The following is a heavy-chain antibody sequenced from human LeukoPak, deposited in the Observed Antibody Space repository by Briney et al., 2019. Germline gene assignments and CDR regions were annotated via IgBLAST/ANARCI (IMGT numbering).Heavy chain of an antibody. CDR3: AKSGGIQLWLHFDY. CDR2: ISGSGGST. J-gene: IGHJ4*02. Sequence: PGGSLRLSCAASGFTFSSYATSWVRQAPGKGLEWVSAISGSGGSTYYADSVKGRFTISRDNSKNTLYLQMNSLRAEDTAVYYCAKSGGIQLWLHFDYWGQGTLVTVST. CDR1: GFTFSSYA. V-gene: IGHV3-23*01. D-gene: IGHD5-18*01.